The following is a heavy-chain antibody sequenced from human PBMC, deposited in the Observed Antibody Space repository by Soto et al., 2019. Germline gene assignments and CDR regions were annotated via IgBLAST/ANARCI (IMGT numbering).Heavy chain of an antibody. Sequence: QVELVESGGGVVQPGRSLRLSCEASGFTFSDYGMHWVRQAPGKGLEWVAAISHDGSDRYYADSVKDRFTISRDNSKNTLYLQMNSLRSEDTAIYYCPKGTAAAYQWFGPWGQGTLVTVSS. CDR1: GFTFSDYG. J-gene: IGHJ5*02. CDR2: ISHDGSDR. CDR3: PKGTAAAYQWFGP. V-gene: IGHV3-30*18. D-gene: IGHD6-25*01.